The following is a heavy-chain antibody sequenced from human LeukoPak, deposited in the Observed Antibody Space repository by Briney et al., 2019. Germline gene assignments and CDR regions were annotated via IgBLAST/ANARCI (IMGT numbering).Heavy chain of an antibody. V-gene: IGHV1-2*02. Sequence: ASVKVSCKASGYTFTDSYMHWVRQAPGQALEWMGWINPNSGGTNYAQKLQGRVTMTRDTSIRTAYMELSRLRSDDTAVYYCARQYCSGGSCSKLYYYYGMDVWGQGTTVTVSS. CDR3: ARQYCSGGSCSKLYYYYGMDV. J-gene: IGHJ6*02. CDR2: INPNSGGT. CDR1: GYTFTDSY. D-gene: IGHD2-15*01.